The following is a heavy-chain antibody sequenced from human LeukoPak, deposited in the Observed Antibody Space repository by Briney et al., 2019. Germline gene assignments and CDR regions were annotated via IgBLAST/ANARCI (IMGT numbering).Heavy chain of an antibody. J-gene: IGHJ4*02. D-gene: IGHD3-10*01. V-gene: IGHV4-61*01. CDR3: AREELYGFDY. Sequence: SETLSLTCTVSGGSVSSGSYYWSWLRQPPGKELEWIGYIYYSGSTNYNPSLKSRVTISVDTSKNQFSLKLSSVTAADTAVYYCAREELYGFDYWGQGTLVTVSS. CDR1: GGSVSSGSYY. CDR2: IYYSGST.